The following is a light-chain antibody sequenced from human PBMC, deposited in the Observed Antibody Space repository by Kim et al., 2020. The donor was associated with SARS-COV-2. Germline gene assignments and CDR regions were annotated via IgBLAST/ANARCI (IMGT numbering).Light chain of an antibody. CDR2: QDN. V-gene: IGLV3-1*01. Sequence: PGQTARITCSEYKWEYKYVSWYQQKPGQPPVVVIYQDNQRPSGLPERFSGSNSGNTATLTISGTQAMDEADYYCQAWDSSTHNYVFGAGTKVTVL. CDR3: QAWDSSTHNYV. CDR1: KWEYKY. J-gene: IGLJ1*01.